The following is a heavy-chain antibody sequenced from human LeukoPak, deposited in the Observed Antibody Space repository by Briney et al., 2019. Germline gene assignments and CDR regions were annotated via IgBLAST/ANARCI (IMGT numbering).Heavy chain of an antibody. Sequence: ASVKVSCKASGYTFTSYGISWVRQAPGQGLEWVGWISAYNGNTNYAQKLQGRVTMTTDTSTSTAYMELRSLRSDDTAVYYCARAGFRAVNDAFDIWGQGTMVTVSS. CDR3: ARAGFRAVNDAFDI. CDR2: ISAYNGNT. V-gene: IGHV1-18*04. D-gene: IGHD6-19*01. CDR1: GYTFTSYG. J-gene: IGHJ3*02.